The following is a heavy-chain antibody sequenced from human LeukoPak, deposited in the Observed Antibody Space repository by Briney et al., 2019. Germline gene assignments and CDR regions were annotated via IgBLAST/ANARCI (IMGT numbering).Heavy chain of an antibody. D-gene: IGHD4-17*01. CDR2: VDSNSGGT. J-gene: IGHJ4*02. CDR3: AREMNYDDYRTSDY. Sequence: ASVKVSCKSSGYTFTGYYMHWVRQAPGQGFEWMGRVDSNSGGTNYAQNFQGRVTMTRDTSISTVYMELISLRSDDTAVYYCAREMNYDDYRTSDYWGQGTLVTVSS. CDR1: GYTFTGYY. V-gene: IGHV1-2*02.